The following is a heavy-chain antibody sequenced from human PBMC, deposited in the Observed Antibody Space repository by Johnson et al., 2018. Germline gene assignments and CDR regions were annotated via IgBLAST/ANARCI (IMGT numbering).Heavy chain of an antibody. CDR3: AKEVCSSTSCYRYYYYGMDV. CDR1: GFIFSSYD. CDR2: ISGSGGST. V-gene: IGHV3-23*04. J-gene: IGHJ6*02. Sequence: VQLVQSGGGLVQPGGSLRLSCAASGFIFSSYDMSWVRQAPGKGLEWVSVISGSGGSTYYADSVKGRFTISRDNSKNTLYLQMNSLRAEDTAVYYCAKEVCSSTSCYRYYYYGMDVWGQGTTVTVSS. D-gene: IGHD2-2*01.